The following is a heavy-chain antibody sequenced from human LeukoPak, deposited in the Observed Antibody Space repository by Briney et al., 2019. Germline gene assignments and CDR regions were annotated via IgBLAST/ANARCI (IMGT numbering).Heavy chain of an antibody. CDR2: ISAYNGNT. D-gene: IGHD5-12*01. J-gene: IGHJ4*02. CDR3: ARGVGYDYKYYFDY. V-gene: IGHV1-18*01. CDR1: GYPFKTYG. Sequence: GASVKVSCKASGYPFKTYGISWVRQAPGQGLEWMGWISAYNGNTNYAQNLQGRVTMTTDTSTSTAYMELRSLRSDDTAVYYCARGVGYDYKYYFDYWGQGTLVTVSS.